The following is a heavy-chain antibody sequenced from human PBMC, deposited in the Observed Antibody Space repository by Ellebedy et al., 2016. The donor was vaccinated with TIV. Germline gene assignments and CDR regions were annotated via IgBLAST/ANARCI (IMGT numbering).Heavy chain of an antibody. D-gene: IGHD6-13*01. Sequence: PGGSLRLSCAASGFTFSRYGMHWVRQAPGKGLEWVAVISYDGSHKYYADSVKGRLTISRDNSKNTLFLQMNSLRAEDTAIYYCARDREEQLDSDAVGLWGQGTLVTVSS. CDR1: GFTFSRYG. V-gene: IGHV3-33*01. CDR3: ARDREEQLDSDAVGL. CDR2: ISYDGSHK. J-gene: IGHJ3*01.